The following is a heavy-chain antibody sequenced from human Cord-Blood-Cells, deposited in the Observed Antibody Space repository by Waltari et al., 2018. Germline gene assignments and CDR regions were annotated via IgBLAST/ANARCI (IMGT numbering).Heavy chain of an antibody. V-gene: IGHV1-58*01. D-gene: IGHD6-13*01. CDR3: AAGAGYSSSWYVE. CDR2: IVVGSGNT. Sequence: QMQLVQSGPEVKKPGTSVKVSCKASGFTFTRSAVQWVRPARGQRLVWIGWIVVGSGNTNYAQKFQERVTITRDMSTSTAYMELSSLRSEDTAVYYCAAGAGYSSSWYVEWGQGTLVTVSS. J-gene: IGHJ4*02. CDR1: GFTFTRSA.